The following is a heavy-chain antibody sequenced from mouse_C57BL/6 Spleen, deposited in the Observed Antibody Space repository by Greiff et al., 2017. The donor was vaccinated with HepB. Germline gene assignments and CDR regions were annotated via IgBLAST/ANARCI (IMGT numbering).Heavy chain of an antibody. V-gene: IGHV1-15*01. CDR3: TRMGYYGSAAY. J-gene: IGHJ3*01. CDR2: IDPETGGT. D-gene: IGHD1-1*01. Sequence: QVQLKQSGAELVRPGASVTLSCKASGYTFTDYEMHWVKQTPVHGLEWIGAIDPETGGTAYNQKFKGKAILTADKSSSTAYMELRSLTSEDSAVYYCTRMGYYGSAAYWGQGTLVTVSA. CDR1: GYTFTDYE.